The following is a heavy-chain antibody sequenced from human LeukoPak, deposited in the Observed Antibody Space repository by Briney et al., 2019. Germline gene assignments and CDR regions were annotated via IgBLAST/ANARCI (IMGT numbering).Heavy chain of an antibody. V-gene: IGHV4-61*02. J-gene: IGHJ4*02. D-gene: IGHD4-17*01. CDR1: GGSITTGYHH. CDR3: ARNGHLGASSGDYYYFDF. CDR2: IHTSGSI. Sequence: PSETLSLTCTVSGGSITTGYHHWSWIRQPAGKGLEWIGRIHTSGSINYDPSLKSRVTISLDTSKNQFSLKLSSVTAADTAVYYCARNGHLGASSGDYYYFDFWGLGALVTVSS.